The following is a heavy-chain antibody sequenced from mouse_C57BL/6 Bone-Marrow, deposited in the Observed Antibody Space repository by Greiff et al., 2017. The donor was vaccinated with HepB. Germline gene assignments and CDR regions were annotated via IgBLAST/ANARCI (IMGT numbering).Heavy chain of an antibody. V-gene: IGHV1-72*01. Sequence: QVQLQQPGAELVKPGASVKLSCKASGYTFTSYWMHWVKQRPGRGLEWIGRIDPNSGGTKYNEKFKSKATLTVDKPSSTAYMQLRSLTSEDSAVYDCARSGSSYYWYFDVWGTGTTVTVSS. CDR3: ARSGSSYYWYFDV. D-gene: IGHD1-1*01. J-gene: IGHJ1*03. CDR1: GYTFTSYW. CDR2: IDPNSGGT.